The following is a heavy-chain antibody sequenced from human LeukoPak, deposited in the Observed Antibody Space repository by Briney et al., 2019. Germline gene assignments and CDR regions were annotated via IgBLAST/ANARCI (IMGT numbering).Heavy chain of an antibody. CDR2: IYPGDSDT. Sequence: GESLKISCKGSGYSFTSYWIGWMRQMPGKGLEWMGIIYPGDSDTRYSPSFQGQVTISADKSISTAYLQWSSLKASDTAMYYCARDTGDYGDTYYFDYWGQGTLVTVSS. V-gene: IGHV5-51*01. CDR3: ARDTGDYGDTYYFDY. D-gene: IGHD4-17*01. J-gene: IGHJ4*02. CDR1: GYSFTSYW.